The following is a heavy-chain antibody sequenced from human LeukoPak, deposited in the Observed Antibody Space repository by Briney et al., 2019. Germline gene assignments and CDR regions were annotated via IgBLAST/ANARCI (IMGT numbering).Heavy chain of an antibody. J-gene: IGHJ5*02. CDR1: GASIRSYY. V-gene: IGHV4-59*08. D-gene: IGHD3-3*01. CDR3: ARQSRLVIFGVANHWFDP. CDR2: IYHTGST. Sequence: SSETLSLTCSVSGASIRSYYWSWIRQPPEKGLEWIGYIYHTGSTNYSPSLNSRVTMPVDTSKNEFSLKLSSVTAADTAVYYCARQSRLVIFGVANHWFDPWSQGTLVTVSS.